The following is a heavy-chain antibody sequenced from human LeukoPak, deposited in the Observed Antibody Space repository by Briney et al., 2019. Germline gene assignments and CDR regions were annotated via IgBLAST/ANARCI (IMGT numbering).Heavy chain of an antibody. CDR2: INHSGST. CDR3: ARETVDYYFDY. Sequence: PSETLSLTCTVSGXSISSYYWSWIRQPPGKGLEWIGEINHSGSTNYNPSLKSRVTISVDTSKNQFSLKLSSVTAADTAVYYCARETVDYYFDYWGQGTLVTVSS. J-gene: IGHJ4*02. V-gene: IGHV4-34*01. CDR1: GXSISSYY. D-gene: IGHD2-21*01.